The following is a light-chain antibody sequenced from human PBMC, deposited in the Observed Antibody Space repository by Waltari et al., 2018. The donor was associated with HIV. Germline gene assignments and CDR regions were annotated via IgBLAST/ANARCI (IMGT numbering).Light chain of an antibody. CDR1: SSNIGNNY. V-gene: IGLV1-47*01. CDR3: AVWDNSLSAQV. CDR2: WST. Sequence: QSVLTQSPSISGTPGQRVAISCSGSSSNIGNNYVSWYQQVPGTTPKLLILWSTQRPSGGSDRFSGSVSGTSASLAISGLRSDDEANYYCAVWDNSLSAQVFGGGTTLTVL. J-gene: IGLJ3*02.